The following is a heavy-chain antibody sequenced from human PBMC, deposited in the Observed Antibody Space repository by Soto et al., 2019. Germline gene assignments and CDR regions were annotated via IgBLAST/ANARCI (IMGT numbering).Heavy chain of an antibody. CDR1: GFTFSSYA. CDR3: AKDLAVATMGFFDY. D-gene: IGHD5-12*01. V-gene: IGHV3-23*01. J-gene: IGHJ4*02. CDR2: ISGSGGST. Sequence: GGSLRLSCAASGFTFSSYAVSWVRQAPGKGLEWVSAISGSGGSTYYADSVKGRFTISRDNSKNTLYLQMNSLRAEDTAVYYCAKDLAVATMGFFDYWGQGTLVTVSS.